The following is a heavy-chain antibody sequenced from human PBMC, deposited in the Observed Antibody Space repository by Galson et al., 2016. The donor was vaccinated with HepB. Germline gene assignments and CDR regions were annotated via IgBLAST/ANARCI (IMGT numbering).Heavy chain of an antibody. J-gene: IGHJ4*02. CDR2: IMPLFDTV. Sequence: SVKVSCKASGDTFISYTLSWVRQAPGQGLEWVGGIMPLFDTVNYAQKFQGRVTITADKSTSTVYMQLSSLRSDDTAVYYCARLNGEGHWGQGTLVTVSS. D-gene: IGHD7-27*01. V-gene: IGHV1-69*06. CDR1: GDTFISYT. CDR3: ARLNGEGH.